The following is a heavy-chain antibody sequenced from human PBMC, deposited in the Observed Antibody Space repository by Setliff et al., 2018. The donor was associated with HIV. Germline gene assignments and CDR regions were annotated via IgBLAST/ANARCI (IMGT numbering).Heavy chain of an antibody. Sequence: PGESLKISCAASGFTFSGYWMHWVRQSPGRGLLGVAHIKGDGSITKYADSVKGRFTISRDNAKNTLYLQMNSLRAEDTAVYYCARDYSYVGFDLWGRGTLVTVSS. CDR1: GFTFSGYW. D-gene: IGHD4-4*01. CDR3: ARDYSYVGFDL. J-gene: IGHJ2*01. CDR2: IKGDGSIT. V-gene: IGHV3-74*03.